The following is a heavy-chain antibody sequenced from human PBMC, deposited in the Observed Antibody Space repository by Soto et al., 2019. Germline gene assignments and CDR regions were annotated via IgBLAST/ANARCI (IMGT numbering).Heavy chain of an antibody. D-gene: IGHD5-12*01. CDR3: TTDRQWLRFSAAIGRRFDP. J-gene: IGHJ5*02. CDR2: IKSKTDGGTT. Sequence: GGSLRLSCAASGFTFSNAWMSWVRQAPGKGLEWVGRIKSKTDGGTTDYAAPVKGRFTISRDDSKNTLYLQMNSLKTEDTAVYSCTTDRQWLRFSAAIGRRFDPWVQGTLVTVSS. CDR1: GFTFSNAW. V-gene: IGHV3-15*01.